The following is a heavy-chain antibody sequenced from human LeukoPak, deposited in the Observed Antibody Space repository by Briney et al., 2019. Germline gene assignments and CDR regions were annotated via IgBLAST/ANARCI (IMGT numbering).Heavy chain of an antibody. CDR3: AKGIAAATGYYYGMDV. J-gene: IGHJ6*02. D-gene: IGHD6-13*01. CDR1: GFTFDVYA. Sequence: PGGSLRLSCAAAGFTFDVYAMHWVRQAPGKGLEWVSGISWNSGSIGYADSVKGRFTISRDNAKNSLYLQMNSLRAEDTALYYCAKGIAAATGYYYGMDVWGQGTTVTVSS. V-gene: IGHV3-9*01. CDR2: ISWNSGSI.